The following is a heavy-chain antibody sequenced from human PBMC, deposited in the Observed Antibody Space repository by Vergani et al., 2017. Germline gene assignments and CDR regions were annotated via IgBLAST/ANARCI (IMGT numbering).Heavy chain of an antibody. D-gene: IGHD3-22*01. CDR1: GFTFDTYA. J-gene: IGHJ3*02. CDR3: AKGYQLWLINDAFDI. CDR2: ISGSGGST. V-gene: IGHV3-23*01. Sequence: EVQLLESGGGLVQPGGSLRLSCAASGFTFDTYAMNWVRQAPGKGLEWVSAISGSGGSTYYADSVKGRFTISRDNSRNTLYVQMSNLRAEDTAVYYCAKGYQLWLINDAFDIWGQGTMVTVSS.